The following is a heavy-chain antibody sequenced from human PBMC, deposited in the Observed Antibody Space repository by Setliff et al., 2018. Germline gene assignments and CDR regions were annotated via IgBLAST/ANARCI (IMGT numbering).Heavy chain of an antibody. V-gene: IGHV3-74*01. CDR3: AREGAAAGTGYYYGMDV. CDR1: GFTFVNYW. CDR2: VNSDGSST. Sequence: GGSLRLSCAASGFTFVNYWMHWVRQAPGKGLVWVSHVNSDGSSTIYADSVKGRFTISRDNSKNTLYLQMNSLRAEDTAVYYCAREGAAAGTGYYYGMDVWGQGTTVTVSS. J-gene: IGHJ6*02. D-gene: IGHD6-13*01.